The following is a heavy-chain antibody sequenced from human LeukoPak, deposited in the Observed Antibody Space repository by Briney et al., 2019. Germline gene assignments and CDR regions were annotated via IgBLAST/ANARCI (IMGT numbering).Heavy chain of an antibody. CDR2: ISAYNGNT. Sequence: GASVKVSCKASGYTFTSYGISWVRQAPGQGLEWMGWISAYNGNTNYAQKFQGRVTITADESTSTAYMELSSLRSEDTAVYYCARGSGGRTPSNWFDPWGQGTLVTVSS. V-gene: IGHV1-18*01. CDR3: ARGSGGRTPSNWFDP. J-gene: IGHJ5*02. CDR1: GYTFTSYG. D-gene: IGHD3-10*01.